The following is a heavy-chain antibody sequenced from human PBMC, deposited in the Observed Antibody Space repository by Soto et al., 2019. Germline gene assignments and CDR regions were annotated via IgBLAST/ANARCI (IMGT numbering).Heavy chain of an antibody. D-gene: IGHD1-26*01. CDR2: IYWDDDK. V-gene: IGHV2-5*02. Sequence: QITLKESGPTLVKPTQALALTCTFSGFSLSTSGVGVGWIRQPPGKALEWLVLIYWDDDKRYSPSLKSRLTLTKDTSKNPVVLTMTNMDPVDTATYYWAHRAVHSGSYRDGGYFDYWGQGTLVTVSS. CDR3: AHRAVHSGSYRDGGYFDY. CDR1: GFSLSTSGVG. J-gene: IGHJ4*02.